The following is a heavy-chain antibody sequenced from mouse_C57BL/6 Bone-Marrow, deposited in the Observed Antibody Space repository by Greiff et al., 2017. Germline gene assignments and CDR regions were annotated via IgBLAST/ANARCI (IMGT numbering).Heavy chain of an antibody. CDR3: ARVGYFDY. CDR1: GYTFTSYW. V-gene: IGHV1-59*01. J-gene: IGHJ2*01. Sequence: QVQLQQPGAELVRPGTSVKLSCKASGYTFTSYWMHWVKQRPGQGLEWIGLIDPSDSYTNYNQKFKGKATLTVDTSSSTAYMQLSSLTSEDSAVYYCARVGYFDYWGKGTTLTVSS. CDR2: IDPSDSYT.